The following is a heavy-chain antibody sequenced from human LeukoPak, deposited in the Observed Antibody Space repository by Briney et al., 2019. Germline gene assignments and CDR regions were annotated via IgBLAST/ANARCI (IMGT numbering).Heavy chain of an antibody. V-gene: IGHV3-30-3*01. CDR3: ARTSGGAIAAAGLIDY. D-gene: IGHD6-13*01. CDR1: GFTFSSYA. J-gene: IGHJ4*02. Sequence: PGGSLRLSCAASGFTFSSYAMHWVRQAPGKGLEWVAVISYDGSNKYYADSVKGRFTISRDNSKNTLYLQMNSLRAEDTAVYYCARTSGGAIAAAGLIDYWGQGTLVTVSS. CDR2: ISYDGSNK.